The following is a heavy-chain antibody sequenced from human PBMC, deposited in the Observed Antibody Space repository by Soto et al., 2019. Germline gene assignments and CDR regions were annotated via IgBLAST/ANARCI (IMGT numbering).Heavy chain of an antibody. J-gene: IGHJ1*01. CDR1: GFTFSSFP. CDR3: ARERGPGHSTGYSDFHL. D-gene: IGHD3-9*01. Sequence: QVQLVESGGGVVQPGGSLRLSCVASGFTFSSFPMHWVRQAPGKGFQWVAVMSYDGSGEKYADAVRGRFTVSRDNSMSTLFLQMTSLTPEDTGVYYCARERGPGHSTGYSDFHLWGQGTLVTVSS. V-gene: IGHV3-30-3*01. CDR2: MSYDGSGE.